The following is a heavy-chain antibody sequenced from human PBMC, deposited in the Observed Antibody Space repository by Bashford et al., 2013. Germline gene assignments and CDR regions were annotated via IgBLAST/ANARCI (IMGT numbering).Heavy chain of an antibody. D-gene: IGHD6-19*01. CDR3: TTEVGIAVNV. J-gene: IGHJ6*02. V-gene: IGHV3-15*01. CDR2: IKSKTDGETT. Sequence: VRQAPGKGLEWVGLIKSKTDGETTDYAAPVKGRFTISRDDSKNTLYLQMDSLKTEDTAVYYCTTEVGIAVNVWGQGTTVTVSS.